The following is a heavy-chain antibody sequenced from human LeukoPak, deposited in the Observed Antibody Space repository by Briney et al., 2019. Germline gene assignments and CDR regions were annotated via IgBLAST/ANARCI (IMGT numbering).Heavy chain of an antibody. CDR3: ASLYDSSGYGY. Sequence: GGSLRLSCAASGFTFSSYEMNWVRQAPGKGLEWVSYISSSGSTIYYADSVKGRFTISRDNAKNLLYLQMNSLRAEDTAVYYCASLYDSSGYGYWGQGTLVTVSS. CDR2: ISSSGSTI. CDR1: GFTFSSYE. D-gene: IGHD3-22*01. V-gene: IGHV3-48*03. J-gene: IGHJ4*02.